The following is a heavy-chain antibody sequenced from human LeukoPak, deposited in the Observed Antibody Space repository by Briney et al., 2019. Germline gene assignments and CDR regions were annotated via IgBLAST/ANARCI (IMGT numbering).Heavy chain of an antibody. J-gene: IGHJ3*02. V-gene: IGHV4-4*07. Sequence: PSETLCLTCTVSGGSISSYYWSWIRQPARKGLEWIGRIYTSGSTNYNPSLKSRVTMSVDTSKNQFSLKLSSVTAADTAVYYCARGGGSWYYDSSGHDAFDIWGQGTMVTVSS. CDR2: IYTSGST. CDR1: GGSISSYY. CDR3: ARGGGSWYYDSSGHDAFDI. D-gene: IGHD3-22*01.